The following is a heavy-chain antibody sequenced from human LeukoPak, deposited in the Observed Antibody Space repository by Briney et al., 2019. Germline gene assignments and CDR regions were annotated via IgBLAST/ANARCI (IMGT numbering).Heavy chain of an antibody. CDR2: IIPIFGTA. V-gene: IGHV1-69*05. J-gene: IGHJ4*02. CDR1: GGTFSSYA. CDR3: ARDALIDYYDSSGPHDY. D-gene: IGHD3-22*01. Sequence: ASVKASCKASGGTFSSYAISWVRQAPGQGLEWMGRIIPIFGTANYAQKFQGRVTITTDESTSTAYMELSSLRSEDTAVYYCARDALIDYYDSSGPHDYWGQGTLVTVSS.